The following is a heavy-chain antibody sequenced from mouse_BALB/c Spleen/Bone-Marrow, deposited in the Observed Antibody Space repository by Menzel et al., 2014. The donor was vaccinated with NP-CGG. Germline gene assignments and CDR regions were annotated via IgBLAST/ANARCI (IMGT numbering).Heavy chain of an antibody. D-gene: IGHD4-1*01. CDR3: TTGFAY. J-gene: IGHJ3*01. Sequence: LQQSGGGLVQPGGSMKPSCVASGFTFSNYWMNWVRQSPEKGLEWVAEIRLKSNNYATHYAESVKGRFTISRDDSKSSVYLQMNNLRAEDTGIYYCTTGFAYWGQGTLVTVSA. V-gene: IGHV6-6*02. CDR2: IRLKSNNYAT. CDR1: GFTFSNYW.